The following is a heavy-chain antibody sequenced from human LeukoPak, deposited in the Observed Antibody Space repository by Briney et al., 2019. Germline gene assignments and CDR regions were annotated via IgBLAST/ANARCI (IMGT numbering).Heavy chain of an antibody. V-gene: IGHV3-21*01. J-gene: IGHJ4*02. Sequence: PGGSLRLSCAASGFTFSSSDMDWVRQAPGKGLEWVASISSSSSLIYHTDSVRGRFTISRDNAKNSLYLQMNSLRAEDTAVYFCAKEGRSTTPGYWGQGTLVTVSS. CDR1: GFTFSSSD. CDR2: ISSSSSLI. D-gene: IGHD6-13*01. CDR3: AKEGRSTTPGY.